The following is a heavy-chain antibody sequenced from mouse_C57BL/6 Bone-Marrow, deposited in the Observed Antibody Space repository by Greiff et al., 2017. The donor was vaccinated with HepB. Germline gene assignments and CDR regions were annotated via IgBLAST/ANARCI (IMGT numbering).Heavy chain of an antibody. V-gene: IGHV14-1*01. CDR3: TTNVYYYGSSYNYYAMDY. Sequence: VQLQQSGAELVRPGASVKLSCTASGFNIKDYYMHWVKQRPEQGLEWIGRIDPEDGDTEYAPKFQGKATMTADTSSNTAYLQLSSLTSEDTAVYYCTTNVYYYGSSYNYYAMDYWGQGTSVTVSS. CDR2: IDPEDGDT. J-gene: IGHJ4*01. D-gene: IGHD1-1*01. CDR1: GFNIKDYY.